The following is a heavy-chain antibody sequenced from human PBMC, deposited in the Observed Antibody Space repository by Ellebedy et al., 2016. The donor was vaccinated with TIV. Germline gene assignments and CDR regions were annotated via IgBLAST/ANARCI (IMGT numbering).Heavy chain of an antibody. V-gene: IGHV1-69*13. J-gene: IGHJ5*02. CDR1: GGTFSSYA. CDR2: IIPIFGTA. Sequence: SVKVSCXASGGTFSSYAISWVRQAPGQGLEWMGGIIPIFGTANYAQKFQGRVTITADESTSTAYMELSSLRSEDTAVYYCARGGWLQAYNWFDPWGQGTLVTVSS. D-gene: IGHD5-24*01. CDR3: ARGGWLQAYNWFDP.